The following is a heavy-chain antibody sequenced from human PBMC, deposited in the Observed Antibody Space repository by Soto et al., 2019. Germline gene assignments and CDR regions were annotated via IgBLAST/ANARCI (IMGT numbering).Heavy chain of an antibody. Sequence: SVKVSCKASGGTVSSYAISWVRQAPGQGLEWMGGIIPIFGTANYAQKFQGRVTITADKSTSTAYMELSSLRSEDTAVYYCASMTTVTTNWFDPRGQGTLVTVSX. J-gene: IGHJ5*02. D-gene: IGHD4-4*01. CDR3: ASMTTVTTNWFDP. CDR2: IIPIFGTA. V-gene: IGHV1-69*06. CDR1: GGTVSSYA.